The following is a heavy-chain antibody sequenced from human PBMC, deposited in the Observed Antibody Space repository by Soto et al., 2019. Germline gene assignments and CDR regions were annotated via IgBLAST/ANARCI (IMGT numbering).Heavy chain of an antibody. D-gene: IGHD5-18*01. CDR2: FDPEDGET. Sequence: ASVKVSCKASGYTFTSYGMNWVRQAPGKGLEWMGGFDPEDGETIYAQKFQGRVTMTEDTSTDTAYMELSSLRSEDTAVYYCATDGEGTAMALDYWGQGTLVTVSS. CDR3: ATDGEGTAMALDY. V-gene: IGHV1-24*01. CDR1: GYTFTSYG. J-gene: IGHJ4*02.